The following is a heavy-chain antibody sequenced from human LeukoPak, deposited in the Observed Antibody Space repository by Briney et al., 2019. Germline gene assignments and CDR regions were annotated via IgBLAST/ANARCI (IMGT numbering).Heavy chain of an antibody. J-gene: IGHJ3*02. Sequence: GESLKISCKASGYSFTSYWIGWVRQMPGKGLEWMGIIYPGDSDTRYSPSFQGQVTISADKSISTAYLQWSSLKASDTAMYYCARQVEYYGSIGPFDIWGQGTMVTVSS. CDR1: GYSFTSYW. V-gene: IGHV5-51*01. D-gene: IGHD3-10*01. CDR2: IYPGDSDT. CDR3: ARQVEYYGSIGPFDI.